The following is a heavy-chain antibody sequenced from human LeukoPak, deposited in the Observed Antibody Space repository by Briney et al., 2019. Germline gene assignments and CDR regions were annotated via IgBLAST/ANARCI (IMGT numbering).Heavy chain of an antibody. Sequence: SQTLSLTCTVAGGSISSGSYYWSWIRQPAGKGLEWIGRIYTSGSTNYNPPPKSRVTISVDTSKNQFSLKLSSVTAADTAVYYCAREQVWGAFDIWGQGTMVTVSS. D-gene: IGHD3-16*01. J-gene: IGHJ3*02. V-gene: IGHV4-61*02. CDR3: AREQVWGAFDI. CDR2: IYTSGST. CDR1: GGSISSGSYY.